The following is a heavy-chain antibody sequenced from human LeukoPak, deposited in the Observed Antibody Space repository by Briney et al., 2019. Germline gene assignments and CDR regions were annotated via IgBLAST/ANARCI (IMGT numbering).Heavy chain of an antibody. V-gene: IGHV4-31*11. Sequence: SETLSLTCAVYGGSFSDYFWGWIRQHPGKGLEWIGYMYYSGSTYYNPSLKSRVTISADTSKNQFSLRLSSVTAADTAVYYCARDAEYYYSSGSYSSAIDVWGQGTPVTVSS. D-gene: IGHD3-10*01. CDR1: GGSFSDYF. CDR3: ARDAEYYYSSGSYSSAIDV. J-gene: IGHJ6*02. CDR2: MYYSGST.